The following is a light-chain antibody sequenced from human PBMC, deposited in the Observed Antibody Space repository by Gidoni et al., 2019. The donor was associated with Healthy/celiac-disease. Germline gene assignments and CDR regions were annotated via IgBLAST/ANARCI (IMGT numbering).Light chain of an antibody. CDR3: QQSYSTPPT. CDR2: AAS. CDR1: QSISSY. Sequence: DIQLTPPPSSLSASVGDRVTITCRASQSISSYLNWYQQKPGKAPKLLIYAASSLQSGVPSRFSGSGSGTDFTLTISSLQPEDFATYYCQQSYSTPPTFGQXTKLEIK. V-gene: IGKV1-39*01. J-gene: IGKJ2*01.